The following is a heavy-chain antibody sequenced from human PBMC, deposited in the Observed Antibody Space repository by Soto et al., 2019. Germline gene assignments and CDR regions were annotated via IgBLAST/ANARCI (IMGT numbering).Heavy chain of an antibody. J-gene: IGHJ6*02. CDR3: SRLNGYSGSHYQFALGV. Sequence: GGSLRLSCEAAGFTFSNYGMHWVRQAPGKGLERVAVIWYDGSNKYYADSVKGRFTISRDNSKNTVYLQMNILRAEDSAVYYCSRLNGYSGSHYQFALGVWGQGTTVTVCS. CDR1: GFTFSNYG. CDR2: IWYDGSNK. V-gene: IGHV3-33*01. D-gene: IGHD5-12*01.